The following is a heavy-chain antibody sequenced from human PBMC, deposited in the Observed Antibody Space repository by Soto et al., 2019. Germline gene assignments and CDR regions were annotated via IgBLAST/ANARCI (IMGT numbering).Heavy chain of an antibody. V-gene: IGHV4-39*01. J-gene: IGHJ4*02. CDR2: IYYSGST. CDR1: GGSISRNYYY. Sequence: SETRSLTWTGWGGSISRNYYYWVWIRQPPGKGLEWIGSIYYSGSTYYNPSLKSRVTISVDTSKNQFSLKLSSVTAADTAVYYCARPSGSYLYYFDYWGQGTLVPVS. D-gene: IGHD1-26*01. CDR3: ARPSGSYLYYFDY.